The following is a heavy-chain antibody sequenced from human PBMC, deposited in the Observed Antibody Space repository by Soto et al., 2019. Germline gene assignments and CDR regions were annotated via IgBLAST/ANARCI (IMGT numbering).Heavy chain of an antibody. CDR2: LYYSGNT. CDR3: ASFTKWLLIFDY. CDR1: IGSISGSSYY. V-gene: IGHV4-39*01. D-gene: IGHD3-22*01. J-gene: IGHJ4*02. Sequence: PSETLSLTCTVSIGSISGSSYYWGWIRQPPGKGLEWIGTLYYSGNTSYNPSLKSRVTIFVDTSKNQFSLKLNSVTAADTAIYYCASFTKWLLIFDYWGQGTPVTVSS.